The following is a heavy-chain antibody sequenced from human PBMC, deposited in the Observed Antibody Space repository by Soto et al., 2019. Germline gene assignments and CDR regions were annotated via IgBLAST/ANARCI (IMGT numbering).Heavy chain of an antibody. Sequence: ASVKVSCKVSGYTLTELSMHWVRQAPGKGLEWMGGFDPEDGETIYAQKFQGRVTMTEDTSTDTAYMELSSLRSEDTAVYYCASFTIFGVVITNDAFDIWGQGTMVTVSS. J-gene: IGHJ3*02. CDR3: ASFTIFGVVITNDAFDI. CDR2: FDPEDGET. D-gene: IGHD3-3*01. V-gene: IGHV1-24*01. CDR1: GYTLTELS.